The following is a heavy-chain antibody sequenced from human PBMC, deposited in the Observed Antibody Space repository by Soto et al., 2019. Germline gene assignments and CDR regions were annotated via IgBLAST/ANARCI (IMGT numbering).Heavy chain of an antibody. CDR3: ARGGSTIFGVVIKAYYYYGMDV. J-gene: IGHJ6*02. D-gene: IGHD3-3*01. CDR1: GFTFSSYA. CDR2: ISYDGSNK. V-gene: IGHV3-30-3*01. Sequence: PGGSLRLSCAASGFTFSSYAMHWVRQAPGKGLEWVAVISYDGSNKYYADSVKGRFTISRDNSKNTLYLQMNSLRAEDTAVYYCARGGSTIFGVVIKAYYYYGMDVWGQGTTVTSP.